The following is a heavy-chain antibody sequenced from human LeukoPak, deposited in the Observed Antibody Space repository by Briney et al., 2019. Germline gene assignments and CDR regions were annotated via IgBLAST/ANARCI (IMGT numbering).Heavy chain of an antibody. Sequence: PSETLSLTCTVSGDSMSSRSYYWGWIRQPPGKGLEWIGNIYYTGTTYYNPSLKSRVNIAVDTFKNQFSLYLSSVTAADTAVYYCARQRTAGTNVIDYWGQGTLVTLCS. J-gene: IGHJ4*02. D-gene: IGHD1-1*01. V-gene: IGHV4-39*01. CDR2: IYYTGTT. CDR1: GDSMSSRSYY. CDR3: ARQRTAGTNVIDY.